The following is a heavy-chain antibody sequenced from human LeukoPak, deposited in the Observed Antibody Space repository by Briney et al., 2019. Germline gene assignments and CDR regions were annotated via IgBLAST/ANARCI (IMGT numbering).Heavy chain of an antibody. CDR2: ISFSGSTI. CDR3: ARDPYNGAYGTPYYCYMDV. Sequence: GGSLRLSCAASGFTFSDYYLSWIRQAPGKGLEWVSYISFSGSTILYADSVKGRFTISGDNAKNSLYLQMNSLRAEDTAIYYCARDPYNGAYGTPYYCYMDVWGKGTTVTISS. CDR1: GFTFSDYY. V-gene: IGHV3-11*04. J-gene: IGHJ6*03. D-gene: IGHD2-8*01.